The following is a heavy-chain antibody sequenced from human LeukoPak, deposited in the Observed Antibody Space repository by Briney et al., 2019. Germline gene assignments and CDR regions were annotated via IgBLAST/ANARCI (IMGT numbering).Heavy chain of an antibody. J-gene: IGHJ4*02. D-gene: IGHD7-27*01. V-gene: IGHV1-46*01. CDR2: INPSGGCT. CDR1: GYTFSGYY. Sequence: ASVKVSCKASGYTFSGYYMHWVRQAPGQGLEWMGIINPSGGCTSYAQKFQGRVTMTRDTSTSTVYMELSSLRSEDTAVYYCARALGPIWDSFDYWGQGTLVTVSS. CDR3: ARALGPIWDSFDY.